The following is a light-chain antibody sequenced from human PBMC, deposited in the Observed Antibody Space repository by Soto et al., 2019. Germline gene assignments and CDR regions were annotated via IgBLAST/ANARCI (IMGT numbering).Light chain of an antibody. V-gene: IGKV3-15*01. CDR2: GAS. CDR1: QSVSSN. J-gene: IGKJ1*01. Sequence: EIVMTQSLATLSVSPGERATLSCRASQSVSSNLAWYQQKPGQAPRLLIYGASTRATGIPARFSGSGSGTEFTLTISSLQSEDFAVYYCQQYNNWPPWTFGQGT. CDR3: QQYNNWPPWT.